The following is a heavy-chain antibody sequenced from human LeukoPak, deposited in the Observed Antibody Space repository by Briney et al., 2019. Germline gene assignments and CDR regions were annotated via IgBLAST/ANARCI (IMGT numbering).Heavy chain of an antibody. CDR3: ARVLIAARRFDY. J-gene: IGHJ4*02. D-gene: IGHD6-6*01. Sequence: SETLSLTCTVSGGSISSSSYYWGWIRQPPGKGLEWIGSIYYSGSTYYNPSLKSRVTISVDTSKNQFSLKLSSVTAADTAVYYCARVLIAARRFDYWGQGTLVTVSS. CDR1: GGSISSSSYY. V-gene: IGHV4-39*07. CDR2: IYYSGST.